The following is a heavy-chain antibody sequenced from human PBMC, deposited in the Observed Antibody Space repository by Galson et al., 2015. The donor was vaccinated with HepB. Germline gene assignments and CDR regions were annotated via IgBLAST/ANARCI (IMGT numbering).Heavy chain of an antibody. CDR3: TRGQSEYYMVRGDPNASDI. CDR2: IRSKAYGGTT. J-gene: IGHJ3*02. CDR1: GFTFGDYA. Sequence: SLRLSCAASGFTFGDYAMSWVRQAPGKGLEWVGFIRSKAYGGTTEYAASVKGRFTISRDDSKSIAYLQMNSLKTEDTAVYYCTRGQSEYYMVRGDPNASDICGQGTMVTVSS. D-gene: IGHD3-10*01. V-gene: IGHV3-49*04.